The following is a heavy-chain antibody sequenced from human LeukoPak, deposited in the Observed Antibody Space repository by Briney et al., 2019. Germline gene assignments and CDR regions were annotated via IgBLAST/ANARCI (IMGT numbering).Heavy chain of an antibody. V-gene: IGHV1-2*02. J-gene: IGHJ4*02. CDR3: ARWQWYYDSSGYYGGDY. CDR1: GYTFTGYY. Sequence: GASVKVSCKASGYTFTGYYMHWVRQAPGQGVEWMGWINPNSGGTNYAQKFQGRVTMTSDTSISTAYMELSRLRSDDTAVYYCARWQWYYDSSGYYGGDYWGQGTLVTVSS. CDR2: INPNSGGT. D-gene: IGHD3-22*01.